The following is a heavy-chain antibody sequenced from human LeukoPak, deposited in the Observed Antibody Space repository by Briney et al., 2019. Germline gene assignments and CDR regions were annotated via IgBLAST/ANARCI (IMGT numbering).Heavy chain of an antibody. CDR1: GFTFSNAW. CDR2: IKSKTDGGTT. CDR3: TTGTWIQLWLPDY. V-gene: IGHV3-15*01. D-gene: IGHD5-18*01. Sequence: GGSLRLSCAASGFTFSNAWMSWVRQAPGKGLEWVGRIKSKTDGGTTDYATPVKGRFTISRDDSKNMLYLQMNSLKTEDTAVYYCTTGTWIQLWLPDYWGRGTLATVSS. J-gene: IGHJ4*02.